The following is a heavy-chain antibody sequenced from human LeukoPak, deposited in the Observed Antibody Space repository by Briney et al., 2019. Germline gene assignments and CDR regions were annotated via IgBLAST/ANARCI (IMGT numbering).Heavy chain of an antibody. J-gene: IGHJ4*02. Sequence: GGSLRLSCAASGLTFSNHWMHWVRQAPGKGLVWVSRIDGDGSGTSYADSVKGRFTISRDNAKNTSYLQMDSLRAEDSAVYYRATVFDYWGQGTLVTVSS. D-gene: IGHD4-17*01. CDR2: IDGDGSGT. V-gene: IGHV3-74*01. CDR3: ATVFDY. CDR1: GLTFSNHW.